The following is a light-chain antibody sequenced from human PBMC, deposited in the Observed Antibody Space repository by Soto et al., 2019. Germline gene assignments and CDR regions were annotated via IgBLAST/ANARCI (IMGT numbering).Light chain of an antibody. V-gene: IGKV1-5*01. J-gene: IGKJ1*01. CDR1: QNIVLY. Sequence: DIHMTQSPSSLSASVGDTVTITCRASQNIVLYLNWHQQKPGKAPWVLMSGASNLQSGVPSRFIGSGSGTEFTLTISSLFPDEFATYYCQQYNRYWTFGQGTKVDI. CDR3: QQYNRYWT. CDR2: GAS.